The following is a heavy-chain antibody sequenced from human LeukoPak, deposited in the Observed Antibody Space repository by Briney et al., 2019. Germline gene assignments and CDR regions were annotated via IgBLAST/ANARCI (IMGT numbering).Heavy chain of an antibody. CDR1: GGSVSSYY. CDR3: ARGITAAGNVNWFDP. Sequence: SETLSLTCTVSGGSVSSYYWSWIRQPAGKGLEWIGRIYSSGTTNYNPSLKSRVTMSVATSKNHFSLKLSSVTAADTAVYYCARGITAAGNVNWFDPWGQGTLVTVSS. D-gene: IGHD6-13*01. J-gene: IGHJ5*02. CDR2: IYSSGTT. V-gene: IGHV4-4*07.